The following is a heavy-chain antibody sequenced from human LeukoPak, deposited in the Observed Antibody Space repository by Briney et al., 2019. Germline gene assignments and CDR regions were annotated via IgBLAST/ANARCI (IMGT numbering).Heavy chain of an antibody. Sequence: PSETLSLTCTVSGGSISSYYWSWIRHPPGKGLEWIGYIYYSGSTNYNPSLKSRVTISGDTSKNQFSLKLSSVTAADTALYYCARDTTHYDRRGFQHWGQGTLVTVSS. CDR2: IYYSGST. CDR3: ARDTTHYDRRGFQH. D-gene: IGHD3-3*01. CDR1: GGSISSYY. J-gene: IGHJ1*01. V-gene: IGHV4-59*01.